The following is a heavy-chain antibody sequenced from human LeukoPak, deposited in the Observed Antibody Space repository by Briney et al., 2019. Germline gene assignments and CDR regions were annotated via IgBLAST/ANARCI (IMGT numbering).Heavy chain of an antibody. J-gene: IGHJ6*03. Sequence: GASVKVSCKASGYTFTGYYMHWVRQAPGQGLEWMGRINPNSGGTNYAQKFQGRVTMTRDTSISTAYMELSRLRSDDTAGYYCVSGQLLEEAPYYYYYMDVWGKGTTVTVSS. CDR3: VSGQLLEEAPYYYYYMDV. D-gene: IGHD2-2*01. CDR1: GYTFTGYY. CDR2: INPNSGGT. V-gene: IGHV1-2*06.